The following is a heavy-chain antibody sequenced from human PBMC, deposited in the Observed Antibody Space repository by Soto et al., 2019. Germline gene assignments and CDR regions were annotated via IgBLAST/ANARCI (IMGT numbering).Heavy chain of an antibody. CDR2: MNPNSGNT. V-gene: IGHV1-8*01. J-gene: IGHJ3*02. Sequence: GASVKVSCKASGYTFTSYDINWVRQATGQGLEWKGWMNPNSGNTGYAQKFQGRVTMTRNTSISTAYMELSSLRSEDTVVYYCASPARNYDFWSGYSFDIWGQGTMVTVS. CDR3: ASPARNYDFWSGYSFDI. CDR1: GYTFTSYD. D-gene: IGHD3-3*01.